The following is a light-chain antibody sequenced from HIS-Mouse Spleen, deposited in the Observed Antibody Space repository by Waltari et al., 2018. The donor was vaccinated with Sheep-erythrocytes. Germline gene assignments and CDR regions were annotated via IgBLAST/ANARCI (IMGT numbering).Light chain of an antibody. CDR1: SSDVGGYNY. CDR3: SSYTSSSTLV. CDR2: EVS. V-gene: IGLV2-14*01. Sequence: QSALTQPASVSGSPGQSITISCTGTSSDVGGYNYVSWYQQHPGKAPKLMIYEVSHRPSGVSNRFSGCTSGNTASLTISGLQAEDEADYYCSSYTSSSTLVFGGGTKLTVL. J-gene: IGLJ2*01.